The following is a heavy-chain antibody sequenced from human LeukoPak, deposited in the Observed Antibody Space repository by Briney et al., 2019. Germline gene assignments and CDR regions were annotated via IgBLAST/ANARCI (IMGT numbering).Heavy chain of an antibody. CDR1: GGSFSGYY. J-gene: IGHJ4*02. CDR3: ARVRSTRAFDY. D-gene: IGHD3-10*01. CDR2: IYYSGST. Sequence: SETLSLTCAVYGGSFSGYYWSWIRQHPGKGLEWIGYIYYSGSTYYNPSLKSRVTISVDTSKNQFSLKLSSVTAADTAVYYCARVRSTRAFDYWGQGTLVTVSS. V-gene: IGHV4-31*11.